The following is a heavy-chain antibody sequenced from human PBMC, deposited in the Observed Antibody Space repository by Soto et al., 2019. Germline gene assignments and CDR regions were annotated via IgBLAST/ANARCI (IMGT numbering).Heavy chain of an antibody. CDR3: ARHNSMLRGVIIPRYFDY. J-gene: IGHJ4*01. Sequence: PSETLSLTCTVSGASIRSNYWSWIRQPPGRGLEWIGYIFNSLNSDYNPALQGRVTLSVDRSKNQFSLNLTSVAAADTAIYYCARHNSMLRGVIIPRYFDYWGQGTLVTVSS. D-gene: IGHD3-10*01. CDR2: IFNSLNS. V-gene: IGHV4-59*08. CDR1: GASIRSNY.